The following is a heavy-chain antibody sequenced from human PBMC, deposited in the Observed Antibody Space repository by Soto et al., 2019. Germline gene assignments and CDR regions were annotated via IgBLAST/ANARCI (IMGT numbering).Heavy chain of an antibody. CDR3: ARGPYSSGWYEGFDP. J-gene: IGHJ5*02. V-gene: IGHV4-39*01. Sequence: PAETLSLTCSVSGGSIRSSSYFWGGIRQPPGEGLEWIGSIHYSGSTYYNPSLKSRVTISVDTSKNQFSLRLSSVTAADSAVYYCARGPYSSGWYEGFDPWGQGTLVTVSS. D-gene: IGHD6-19*01. CDR2: IHYSGST. CDR1: GGSIRSSSYF.